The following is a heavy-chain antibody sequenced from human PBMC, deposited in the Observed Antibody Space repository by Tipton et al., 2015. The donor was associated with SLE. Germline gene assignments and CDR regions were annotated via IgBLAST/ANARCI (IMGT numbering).Heavy chain of an antibody. J-gene: IGHJ4*02. CDR1: GGSTVTNY. CDR3: ARIRPGHGDPFDF. Sequence: TLSLPCTASGGSTVTNYWNWFRQPAGKGREWIGRLYGSGSPPHYKPSLEGRVTVSVDTSQNQVSLKLTSVTAADTAVYYCARIRPGHGDPFDFWGQGTLVTVSS. V-gene: IGHV4-4*07. CDR2: LYGSGSP. D-gene: IGHD4-17*01.